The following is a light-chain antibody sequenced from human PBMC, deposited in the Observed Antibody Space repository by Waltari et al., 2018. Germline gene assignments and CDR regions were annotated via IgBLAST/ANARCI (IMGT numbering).Light chain of an antibody. J-gene: IGKJ4*01. Sequence: EIVLAQSPNTLSLSPGETATLPCRASQSVGSSDLIWYQQKPGQAPRLLIFATPYRATGIPDRFSGSGSGTDFTLTISSLEPEDFALYYCQQRRNWPPLTFGGGTKVE. V-gene: IGKV3D-20*02. CDR2: ATP. CDR3: QQRRNWPPLT. CDR1: QSVGSSD.